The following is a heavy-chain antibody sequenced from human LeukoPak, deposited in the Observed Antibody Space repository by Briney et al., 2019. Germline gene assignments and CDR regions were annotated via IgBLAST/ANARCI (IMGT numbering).Heavy chain of an antibody. CDR2: IFHVGTT. CDR1: GGSISSSNW. Sequence: PSETLSLTCAVSGGSISSSNWWSWVRQPPGMGLEWIGDIFHVGTTNFNPSLKSRLTISTDKSKNQFSLKLSSVTAADTAVYFCARLGLYDSSGYYYVWGQGTLVTVSS. CDR3: ARLGLYDSSGYYYV. V-gene: IGHV4-4*02. D-gene: IGHD3-22*01. J-gene: IGHJ1*01.